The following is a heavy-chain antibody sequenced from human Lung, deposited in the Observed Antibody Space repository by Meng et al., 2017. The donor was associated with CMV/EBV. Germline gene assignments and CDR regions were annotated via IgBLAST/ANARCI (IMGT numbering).Heavy chain of an antibody. D-gene: IGHD3-3*01. CDR2: IYYSGST. J-gene: IGHJ6*02. V-gene: IGHV4-39*06. CDR3: ANVSPEDGLLCCDYYGMDV. Sequence: SETLSLTCTVSGGSISSSSYYWGWIRQPPGQGLEWSGSIYYSGSTYYNPSLKSRVTISVDTSKNQFTLKLSPVTAADTAEYYGANVSPEDGLLCCDYYGMDVWGQGTXVTVSS. CDR1: GGSISSSSYY.